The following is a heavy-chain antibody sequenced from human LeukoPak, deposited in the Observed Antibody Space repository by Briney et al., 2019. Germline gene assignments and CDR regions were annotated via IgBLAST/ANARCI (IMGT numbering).Heavy chain of an antibody. D-gene: IGHD1-7*01. CDR3: ARGGAGTDWFDP. J-gene: IGHJ5*02. CDR1: GGSFSGYY. V-gene: IGHV4-34*01. CDR2: IYHSGST. Sequence: SETLSLTCAVYGGSFSGYYWSWIRQPPGKGLEWIGYIYHSGSTYYNPSLKSRVTISVDRSKNQFSLKLSSATAADTAVYYCARGGAGTDWFDPWGQGTLVTVSS.